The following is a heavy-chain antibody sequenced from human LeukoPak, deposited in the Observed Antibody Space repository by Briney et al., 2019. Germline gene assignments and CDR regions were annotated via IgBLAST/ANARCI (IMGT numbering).Heavy chain of an antibody. D-gene: IGHD3-3*01. Sequence: GGTLRLSCAASGFTFSSYGMSWVRQAPGKGLEWVSAISGSGGSTYYADSVKGRFTISRDNSKNTLYLQMNSLRAEDTAVYYCARDWRRAFGVVITHYYYYYMDVWGKGTTVTVSS. V-gene: IGHV3-23*01. CDR3: ARDWRRAFGVVITHYYYYYMDV. CDR1: GFTFSSYG. CDR2: ISGSGGST. J-gene: IGHJ6*03.